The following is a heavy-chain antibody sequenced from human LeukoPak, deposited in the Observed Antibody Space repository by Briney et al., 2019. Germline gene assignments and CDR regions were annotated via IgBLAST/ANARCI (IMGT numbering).Heavy chain of an antibody. CDR3: AKDRRRDGSGSYFAAGDY. V-gene: IGHV3-9*01. Sequence: GGSLRLSCAASGFTFDDYAMHWVRQAPGKGLEWVSGISWNSGSIGYADSVKGRFTISRDNAKNSLYLQMNSLRAEDTALYYCAKDRRRDGSGSYFAAGDYWGQGTLVTVSS. D-gene: IGHD3-10*01. CDR1: GFTFDDYA. CDR2: ISWNSGSI. J-gene: IGHJ4*02.